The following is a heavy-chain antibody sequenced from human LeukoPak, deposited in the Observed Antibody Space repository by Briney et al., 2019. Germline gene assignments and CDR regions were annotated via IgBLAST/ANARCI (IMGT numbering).Heavy chain of an antibody. CDR1: GFTLSNFA. V-gene: IGHV3-23*01. D-gene: IGHD1-26*01. CDR2: ISGSGGRT. Sequence: GGSLRLSCEASGFTLSNFAMSWVRQAPGKGLEWVSAISGSGGRTYYADSVRGRFTISRDNSRNTLYLQLNSLRAEDTAVYYCAKESRERPPFNVEYWGQGTLGTVPS. CDR3: AKESRERPPFNVEY. J-gene: IGHJ4*02.